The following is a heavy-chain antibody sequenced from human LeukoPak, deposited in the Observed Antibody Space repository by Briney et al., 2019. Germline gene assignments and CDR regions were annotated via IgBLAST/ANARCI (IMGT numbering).Heavy chain of an antibody. CDR2: ISYDGSNK. CDR1: GFTFSSYA. Sequence: GRSLRLSCAASGFTFSSYAMNWVRQAPGKGLEWVAFISYDGSNKYYADSVKGRFTISRDNSKNTLYLQMNSLRVEDTAVYYCARGRPHGNDYWGQGTLVTVSS. V-gene: IGHV3-30-3*01. J-gene: IGHJ4*02. CDR3: ARGRPHGNDY. D-gene: IGHD4-23*01.